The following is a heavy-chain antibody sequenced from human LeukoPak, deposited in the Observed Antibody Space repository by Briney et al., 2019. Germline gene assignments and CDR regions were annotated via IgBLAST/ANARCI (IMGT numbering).Heavy chain of an antibody. V-gene: IGHV3-74*01. Sequence: GGSLRLSCAASGFTFSSYWMHWVRHAPGKGLVWVSRINSDGSSTSYADSVKGRFTISRDNAKNTLYLQMNSLRAEDTAVYYCARDQGYSSSWYSYWYFDLWGRGTLVTGSS. CDR3: ARDQGYSSSWYSYWYFDL. J-gene: IGHJ2*01. CDR1: GFTFSSYW. D-gene: IGHD6-13*01. CDR2: INSDGSST.